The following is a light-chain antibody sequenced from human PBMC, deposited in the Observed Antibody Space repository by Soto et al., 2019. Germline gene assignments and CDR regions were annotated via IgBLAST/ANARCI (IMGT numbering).Light chain of an antibody. Sequence: DIQLTQSPSFLSASVGDRVTITCRASQGIASHLAWYQQTPGKAPKFLIYAGSSLESGVPSRLSGSGFGTEFTLTISSLQPEDFATYYCQQVNTFPRTFGQGTKLEIK. CDR2: AGS. CDR3: QQVNTFPRT. V-gene: IGKV1-9*01. CDR1: QGIASH. J-gene: IGKJ2*02.